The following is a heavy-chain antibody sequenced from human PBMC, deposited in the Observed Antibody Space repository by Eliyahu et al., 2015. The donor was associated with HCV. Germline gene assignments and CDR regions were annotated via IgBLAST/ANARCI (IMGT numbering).Heavy chain of an antibody. D-gene: IGHD4-11*01. CDR1: GGTFSSYA. Sequence: QVQLVQSGAEVKKPGSSVKVSCKASGGTFSSYAISWVRQAPGQGLEWMGRIIPILGIGNYAQKFQGRVTITADKSTSTAYMELSSLRSEDTAVYYCARGTVYGDLRAGFKYYYYGMDVWGQGTSVTVSS. CDR3: ARGTVYGDLRAGFKYYYYGMDV. V-gene: IGHV1-69*04. J-gene: IGHJ6*02. CDR2: IIPILGIG.